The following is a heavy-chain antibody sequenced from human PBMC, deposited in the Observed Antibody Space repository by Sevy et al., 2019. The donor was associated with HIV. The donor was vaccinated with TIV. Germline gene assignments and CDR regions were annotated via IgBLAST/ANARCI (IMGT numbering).Heavy chain of an antibody. CDR2: IYYNGQT. J-gene: IGHJ6*02. D-gene: IGHD6-13*01. CDR1: GGSIVSSSYY. V-gene: IGHV4-39*02. Sequence: SETLSLTCSVSGGSIVSSSYYWNWIRQPPGKGLEWIGSIYYNGQTYYNPSLKSRLTISIDTSKNHFYLTLSSLTAADTSIYYCARSAAGHEYYYGLDVWGQGATVTVSS. CDR3: ARSAAGHEYYYGLDV.